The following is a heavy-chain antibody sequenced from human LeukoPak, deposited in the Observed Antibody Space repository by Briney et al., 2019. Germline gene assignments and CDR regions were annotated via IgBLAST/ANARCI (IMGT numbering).Heavy chain of an antibody. CDR3: ARGGRWELPRPYAFDI. D-gene: IGHD1-26*01. J-gene: IGHJ3*02. Sequence: ASVKVSCKASAHTFTSYGISWVRQAPGQGLECMGWISVYNGHTNYAQNLQGRVTMTTDTSTSTAYMELRSLRSDDTAVYYWARGGRWELPRPYAFDIWGQGTMVTVSS. V-gene: IGHV1-18*01. CDR1: AHTFTSYG. CDR2: ISVYNGHT.